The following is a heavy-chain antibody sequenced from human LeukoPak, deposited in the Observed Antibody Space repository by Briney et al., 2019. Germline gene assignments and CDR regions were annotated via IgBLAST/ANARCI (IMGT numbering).Heavy chain of an antibody. CDR2: INPNNGGT. D-gene: IGHD3-10*01. V-gene: IGHV1-2*02. CDR3: FLSGGHLDS. Sequence: ASVRVCCKASGYRFTAYFLHWVRQAPGQGLEWMGCINPNNGGTKYTQRFQGRVTMARDTSINTAYMELNRLKSDDTAVYNCFLSGGHLDSWGQGPLITVSS. J-gene: IGHJ4*02. CDR1: GYRFTAYF.